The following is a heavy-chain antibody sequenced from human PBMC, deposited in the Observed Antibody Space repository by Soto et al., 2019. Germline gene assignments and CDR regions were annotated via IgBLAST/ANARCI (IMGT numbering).Heavy chain of an antibody. CDR2: IYPGDSDT. D-gene: IGHD3-22*01. Sequence: GESLNISCKGSGYSFTSYWIGWVRHMPGKRLEWMGIIYPGDSDTRYSPSFQGQVTISADKSISTAYLQWSSLNASDTAMYYCARRGDSSGYYSSYYYGMDVWGQGTTVTVS. J-gene: IGHJ6*02. CDR1: GYSFTSYW. V-gene: IGHV5-51*01. CDR3: ARRGDSSGYYSSYYYGMDV.